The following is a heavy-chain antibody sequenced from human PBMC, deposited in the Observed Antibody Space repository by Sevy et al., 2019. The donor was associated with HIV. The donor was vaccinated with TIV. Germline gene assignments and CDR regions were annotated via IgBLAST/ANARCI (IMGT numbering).Heavy chain of an antibody. CDR2: FDPEDGET. CDR3: ATTKDYYESSGSPFDY. D-gene: IGHD3-22*01. CDR1: GYTLTQLS. Sequence: ASVNVAGKVSGYTLTQLSMHWVRQAPGKGLEWMGSFDPEDGETLYAQKFQGRVTMTEDTSTDTAYMELSSLRSEDTAIYYCATTKDYYESSGSPFDYWGQGTLVTVSS. J-gene: IGHJ4*02. V-gene: IGHV1-24*01.